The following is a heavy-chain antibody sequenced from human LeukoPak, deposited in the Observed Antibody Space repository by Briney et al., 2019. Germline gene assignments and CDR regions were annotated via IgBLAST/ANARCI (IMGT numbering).Heavy chain of an antibody. J-gene: IGHJ4*02. CDR2: ISSSGSTK. D-gene: IGHD3-10*01. Sequence: QSAGSLRLSCAASGFTFNSYEMNWVGKAPGKGLEGVSYISSSGSTKYYTDSVKGRFTISRDNAKNSLYLQMNSLRAEDTAVYYCASAKKYYYGSDVGGRPKIYYFDYWGQGTLVTVSS. V-gene: IGHV3-48*03. CDR3: ASAKKYYYGSDVGGRPKIYYFDY. CDR1: GFTFNSYE.